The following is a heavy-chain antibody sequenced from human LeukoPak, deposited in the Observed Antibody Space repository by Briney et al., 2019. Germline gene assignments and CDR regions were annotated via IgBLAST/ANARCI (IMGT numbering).Heavy chain of an antibody. D-gene: IGHD3-3*01. J-gene: IGHJ4*02. CDR1: GFTFSSYV. V-gene: IGHV3-30-3*01. CDR2: ISYDGSNK. Sequence: GGSLRLSCAGSGFTFSSYVMHWVRQAPGKGLECVAVISYDGSNKYYTESVKGRFTISRDNSKNTLYLQMNSLRGEDTAVYYCARDADRITIFGHFHYWGQGTLVTVSS. CDR3: ARDADRITIFGHFHY.